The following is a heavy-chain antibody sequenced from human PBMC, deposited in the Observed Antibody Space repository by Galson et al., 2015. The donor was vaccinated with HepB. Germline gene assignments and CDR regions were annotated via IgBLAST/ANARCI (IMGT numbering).Heavy chain of an antibody. V-gene: IGHV3-74*01. J-gene: IGHJ4*02. Sequence: SLRLSCAASGYSFSSYWIHWVRQAPGKGLVWVSGISTDGTNIRTADSVKGRLTISRDNAKNTLYLQMNSLRAEDTAVYYCARGSGNYYFDYWGQGTLVTVSS. CDR2: ISTDGTNI. CDR3: ARGSGNYYFDY. CDR1: GYSFSSYW. D-gene: IGHD3-3*01.